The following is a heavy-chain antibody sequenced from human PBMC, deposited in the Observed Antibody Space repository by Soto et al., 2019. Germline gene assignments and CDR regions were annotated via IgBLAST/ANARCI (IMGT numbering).Heavy chain of an antibody. V-gene: IGHV4-39*01. D-gene: IGHD2-2*02. CDR2: IYYSGTT. CDR3: ARLRCTTTSCYNLVAFDV. CDR1: GGSISSSSYY. J-gene: IGHJ3*01. Sequence: QLQLQESGPGLVKPSETLSLTCTVSGGSISSSSYYWGWIRQPPGKGLEWVGNIYYSGTTYYNPSIKTRVTISAETSKNPFSLNLTSVTAADTAVYYCARLRCTTTSCYNLVAFDVWGQGTMVTVSS.